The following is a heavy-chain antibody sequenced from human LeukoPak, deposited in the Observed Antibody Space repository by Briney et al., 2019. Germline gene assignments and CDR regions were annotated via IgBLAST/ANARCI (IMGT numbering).Heavy chain of an antibody. CDR1: GYSISSSNY. J-gene: IGHJ6*02. Sequence: SDTLSLTCAVSGYSISSSNYWAWIRQPPGKGLEWIGHIYYSGGIYYNPSLKSRVTMSVDTSKNQFSLKLSSVTAADTAVYYCAVGSYYYDSSGYYPPSYYGMDVWGQGTTVTVSS. D-gene: IGHD3-22*01. V-gene: IGHV4-28*05. CDR2: IYYSGGI. CDR3: AVGSYYYDSSGYYPPSYYGMDV.